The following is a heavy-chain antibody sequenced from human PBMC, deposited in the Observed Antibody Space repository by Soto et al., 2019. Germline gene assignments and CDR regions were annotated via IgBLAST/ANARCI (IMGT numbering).Heavy chain of an antibody. D-gene: IGHD3-3*01. Sequence: VSCKASGGTFSSYAISWVRQAPGQGLEWMGGIIPIFGTANYAQKFQGRVTITADKSTSTAYMELSSLRSEDTAVYYCARDSADITIFGRGWFDPWGQGTLVTVSS. CDR1: GGTFSSYA. CDR3: ARDSADITIFGRGWFDP. J-gene: IGHJ5*02. CDR2: IIPIFGTA. V-gene: IGHV1-69*06.